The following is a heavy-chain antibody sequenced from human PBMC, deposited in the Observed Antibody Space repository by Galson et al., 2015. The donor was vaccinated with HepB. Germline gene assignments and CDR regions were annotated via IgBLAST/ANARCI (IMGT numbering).Heavy chain of an antibody. Sequence: QSGAEVKKPGESLKISCTDSGYSFTTFWIGWVRQMPGKGLEWMGIIYPGDSDTRYSPSFQGQVTISADKSISTAYLQWNSLKASDTAMYYCASTYCGGDCAGLFAFDIWGQGTMVTVSS. J-gene: IGHJ3*02. D-gene: IGHD2-21*01. CDR1: GYSFTTFW. CDR3: ASTYCGGDCAGLFAFDI. CDR2: IYPGDSDT. V-gene: IGHV5-51*01.